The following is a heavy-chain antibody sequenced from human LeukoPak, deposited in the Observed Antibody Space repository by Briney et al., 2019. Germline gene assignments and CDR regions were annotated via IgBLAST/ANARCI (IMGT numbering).Heavy chain of an antibody. V-gene: IGHV3-15*01. J-gene: IGHJ2*01. D-gene: IGHD2-2*01. CDR2: IKSKTDGGTT. CDR1: GFTFSNAW. CDR3: TTVVGSSSSWEWYFDL. Sequence: PGGSLRLSCAASGFTFSNAWMSWVRQAPGKGQEWVGRIKSKTDGGTTDYVAPVKGRFSISRDDSKNTLYLQMNGLKTEDTAVYYCTTVVGSSSSWEWYFDLWGRGTLVTVSS.